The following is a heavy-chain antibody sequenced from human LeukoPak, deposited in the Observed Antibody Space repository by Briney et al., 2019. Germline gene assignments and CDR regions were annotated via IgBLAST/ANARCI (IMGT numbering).Heavy chain of an antibody. CDR1: GFTFTNAW. V-gene: IGHV3-15*01. D-gene: IGHD4-17*01. J-gene: IGHJ1*01. CDR2: IKSKADGRTT. CDR3: TTGFPNSGDYRGSFQH. Sequence: PGGSLRLSCAASGFTFTNAWMSWVRQAPGKGLEWVGRIKSKADGRTTDCAAPVKGRFTISGDDSKNTLYLQMNNLKTEDTAVYYCTTGFPNSGDYRGSFQHWGQGTLVTVAS.